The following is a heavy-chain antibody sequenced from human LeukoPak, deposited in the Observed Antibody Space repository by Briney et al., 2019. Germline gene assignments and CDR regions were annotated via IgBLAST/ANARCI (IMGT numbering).Heavy chain of an antibody. Sequence: ASVKVSCKASRYTFTSYVISWVRQAPGQGLEGMGWISAYNGNTNYAQNLQGRVTMTTDTSTSTAYMELRSLRSDDTAVYYCARGSWGVGVVIIGELDYWGQGTLVTVSS. J-gene: IGHJ4*02. D-gene: IGHD3-3*01. V-gene: IGHV1-18*01. CDR1: RYTFTSYV. CDR3: ARGSWGVGVVIIGELDY. CDR2: ISAYNGNT.